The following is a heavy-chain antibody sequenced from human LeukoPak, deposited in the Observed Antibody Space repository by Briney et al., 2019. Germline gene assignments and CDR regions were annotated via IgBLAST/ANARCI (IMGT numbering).Heavy chain of an antibody. CDR3: ARDTHSMTRSDY. CDR1: GGSISSDY. V-gene: IGHV4-59*01. CDR2: IHYSGGT. J-gene: IGHJ4*02. Sequence: SETRSLTCTVSGGSISSDYWSWIRQSPGRGLEWIGCIHYSGGTNYNPSLKSWVTLSMDTSKNQFSLKLSSVTAADTAVYYCARDTHSMTRSDYWGQGTLVTVSS.